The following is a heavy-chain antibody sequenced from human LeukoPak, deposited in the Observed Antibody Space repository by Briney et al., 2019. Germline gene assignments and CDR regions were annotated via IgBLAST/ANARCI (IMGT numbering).Heavy chain of an antibody. D-gene: IGHD3-9*01. CDR1: RYTFTGYY. V-gene: IGHV1-2*02. CDR3: ARDVPRTYYYTYYDILTGPDY. Sequence: GASVKVSCKASRYTFTGYYMHWVRQAPGQGLEWMGWIYPNSGGTNYAQKFQGRVTMTRDTSISTAYMELSRLRSDDTAVYYCARDVPRTYYYTYYDILTGPDYWGQGTLVTVSS. CDR2: IYPNSGGT. J-gene: IGHJ4*02.